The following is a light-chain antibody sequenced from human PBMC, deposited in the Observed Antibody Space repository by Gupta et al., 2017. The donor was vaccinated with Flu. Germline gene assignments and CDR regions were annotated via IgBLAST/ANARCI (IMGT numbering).Light chain of an antibody. V-gene: IGKV1-39*01. CDR3: QQSYSTPIT. CDR1: QSISSY. Sequence: DIQMTQSPSSLSASVGDGVTITCRASQSISSYLNWYQQKPGKAPKLLTYAASSLQSGVPSRFSGSGSGTDFTLTISSLQPEDFATYYCQQSYSTPITFGQGTRLEIK. CDR2: AAS. J-gene: IGKJ5*01.